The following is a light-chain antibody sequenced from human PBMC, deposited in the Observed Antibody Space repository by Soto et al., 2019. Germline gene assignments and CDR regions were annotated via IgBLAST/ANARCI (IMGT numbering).Light chain of an antibody. J-gene: IGKJ1*01. Sequence: EIVLTQSPGTLSLSPGERASLSCRASQKISSTVLAWYQQKPSQAPRLLIYGASSRTTGIPDRFSGSGSGTDFTLTISRLEPEDFAMYYCQQCGGSPTFGQGTKVDIK. CDR3: QQCGGSPT. V-gene: IGKV3-20*01. CDR2: GAS. CDR1: QKISSTV.